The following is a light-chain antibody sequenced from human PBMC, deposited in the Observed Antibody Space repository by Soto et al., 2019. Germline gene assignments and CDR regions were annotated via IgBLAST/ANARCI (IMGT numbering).Light chain of an antibody. CDR1: QSISSW. V-gene: IGKV1-5*01. CDR3: LQDINYPWT. J-gene: IGKJ1*01. CDR2: GAS. Sequence: DIQITQYPSTLAAPVGDRVTITCRASQSISSWLAWYQQKPGKPPKVLIYGASNLQSGVPPRFSGSGSGTDFTLAISSLQPEDSATYYCLQDINYPWTFGQGTKVDIK.